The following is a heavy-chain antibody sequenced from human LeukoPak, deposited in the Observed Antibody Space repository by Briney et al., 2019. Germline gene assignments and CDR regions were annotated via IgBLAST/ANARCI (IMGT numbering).Heavy chain of an antibody. J-gene: IGHJ4*02. Sequence: AGGSLRLSCAASGFTFSRYTMHWVRQARGKRLEYFSAISSNGRSTYYADSVKGRFTLSRDNSKNTLYLQMGSLRIEDTAVYYFARELSGSGSFDYWGQGTLVTVSS. CDR2: ISSNGRST. CDR3: ARELSGSGSFDY. V-gene: IGHV3-64*02. CDR1: GFTFSRYT. D-gene: IGHD3-10*01.